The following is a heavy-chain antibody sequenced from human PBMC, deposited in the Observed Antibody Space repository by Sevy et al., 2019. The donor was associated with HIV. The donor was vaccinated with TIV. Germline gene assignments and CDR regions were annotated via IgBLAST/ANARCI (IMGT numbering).Heavy chain of an antibody. CDR2: INGRGGSA. J-gene: IGHJ4*02. Sequence: GGSLRLSCAASGFTFSSFAMSWVRHIPGKGLEWVSTINGRGGSAYYADSVKGRFTLSRDNSNNTVFLQMNRLRDADTAVYYCARPTPRIAPSSAAFFDYWGQGTLVTVSS. D-gene: IGHD1-26*01. CDR1: GFTFSSFA. V-gene: IGHV3-23*01. CDR3: ARPTPRIAPSSAAFFDY.